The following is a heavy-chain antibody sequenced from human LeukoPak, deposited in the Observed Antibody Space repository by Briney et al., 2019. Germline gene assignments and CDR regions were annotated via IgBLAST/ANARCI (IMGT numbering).Heavy chain of an antibody. D-gene: IGHD1-7*01. Sequence: PGGSLRLSCAASGFTFSSYSMTWVRQAPGKGLEWVGFLRSKGYGGTTEYAASVKGRFTISRDDSKSIAYLQMNSLKIEDTAVYYCTRAGGTVELYWGQGTLVTVSS. V-gene: IGHV3-49*04. CDR3: TRAGGTVELY. J-gene: IGHJ4*02. CDR1: GFTFSSYS. CDR2: LRSKGYGGTT.